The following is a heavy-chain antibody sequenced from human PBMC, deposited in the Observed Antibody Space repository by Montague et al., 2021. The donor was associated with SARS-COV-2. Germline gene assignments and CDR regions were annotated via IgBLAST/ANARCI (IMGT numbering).Heavy chain of an antibody. CDR1: GGSISSSNYY. J-gene: IGHJ4*02. CDR3: ASERLGIARCGVVNGSVLDS. CDR2: IYESGST. V-gene: IGHV4-39*01. Sequence: SETLSLTCTVSGGSISSSNYYWSWIRQPPGKELEWIGNIYESGSTYYNPSLKSRVTIAVDTSKNQFSLKLRSVTAADTAVYYCASERLGIARCGVVNGSVLDSWGQGILVTVSS. D-gene: IGHD3-3*01.